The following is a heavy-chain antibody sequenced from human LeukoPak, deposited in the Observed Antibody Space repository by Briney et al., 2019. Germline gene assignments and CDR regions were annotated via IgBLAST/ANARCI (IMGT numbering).Heavy chain of an antibody. CDR1: GYTFTSYD. CDR2: MNPNSGNT. Sequence: ASVKVSCKASGYTFTSYDINWVRQATGQGLEWMGWMNPNSGNTGYAQKFQGRVTITRNTSISTAYMELRSLRSDDTAVYYCARSWVEDYYGSGSHIHFDYWGQGTLVTVSS. D-gene: IGHD3-10*01. CDR3: ARSWVEDYYGSGSHIHFDY. V-gene: IGHV1-8*03. J-gene: IGHJ4*02.